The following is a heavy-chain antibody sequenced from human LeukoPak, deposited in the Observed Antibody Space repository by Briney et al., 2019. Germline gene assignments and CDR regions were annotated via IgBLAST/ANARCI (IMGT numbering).Heavy chain of an antibody. CDR2: INQDGSAK. J-gene: IGHJ4*02. CDR1: GFTFSNYW. V-gene: IGHV3-7*04. CDR3: ARVPATVKADY. Sequence: GGSLRLSCAVSGFTFSNYWMSWVRQAPGKGLEWVANINQDGSAKYYVASVEARFTIARDNAKNSLLLHMNGLRAGDTALYYCARVPATVKADYWGQGTLVTVSS. D-gene: IGHD4-17*01.